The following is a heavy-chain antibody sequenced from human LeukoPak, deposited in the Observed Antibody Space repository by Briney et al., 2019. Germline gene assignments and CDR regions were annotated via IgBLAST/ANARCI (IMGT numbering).Heavy chain of an antibody. CDR2: TYYRSKWYN. D-gene: IGHD2-2*01. CDR3: AREKMEDIVVVPAANYYYYMDV. J-gene: IGHJ6*03. Sequence: SQTLSLTCAISGDSVSSNSAAWNWIRQSPSRVLEWLGRTYYRSKWYNDYAVSVKSRITINPDTSKNQFSLQLNSVTPEDTAVYYCAREKMEDIVVVPAANYYYYMDVWGKGTTVTISS. CDR1: GDSVSSNSAA. V-gene: IGHV6-1*01.